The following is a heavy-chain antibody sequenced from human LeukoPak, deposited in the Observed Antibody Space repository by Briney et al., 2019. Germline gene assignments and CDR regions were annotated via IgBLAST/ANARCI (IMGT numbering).Heavy chain of an antibody. CDR3: ARDLATVPTPYFDS. V-gene: IGHV1-2*02. D-gene: IGHD4-23*01. CDR1: GYIFTGYY. J-gene: IGHJ4*02. Sequence: GASVKVSCKASGYIFTGYYIHWVRQAPGQGLEWMGWINPNSGGTNYAQKFQGRVSVTRDTSISTVYMELSRLRYDDTAVYYCARDLATVPTPYFDSWGQGTLVTVSS. CDR2: INPNSGGT.